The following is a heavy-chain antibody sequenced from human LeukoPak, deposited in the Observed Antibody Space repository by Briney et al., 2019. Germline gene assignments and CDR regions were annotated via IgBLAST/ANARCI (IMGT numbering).Heavy chain of an antibody. V-gene: IGHV1-8*01. CDR3: ARRIYGSGSYYTDVFDI. CDR1: GYTFTSYG. D-gene: IGHD3-10*01. Sequence: ASVKVSCTASGYTFTSYGINWVRQATGQGLEWMGWMNPNSGNTGYAQKFQGRVTMTRNTSISTAYMELSSLRSEDTAVYYCARRIYGSGSYYTDVFDIWGEGTMVTVSS. CDR2: MNPNSGNT. J-gene: IGHJ3*02.